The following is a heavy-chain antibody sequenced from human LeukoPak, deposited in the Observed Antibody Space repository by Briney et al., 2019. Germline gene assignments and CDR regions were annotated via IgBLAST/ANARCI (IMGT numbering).Heavy chain of an antibody. CDR2: INSNGSST. J-gene: IGHJ3*02. Sequence: GGSLRLSCAASGFTFSSYWMHWVRQAPGKGLVWVSRINSNGSSTSYADSVKGRFTISRDNAKNTLYLQMNSLRAEDTAVYYCARYQDSSGYYYDDAFDIWGQGTMVTVSS. D-gene: IGHD3-22*01. CDR1: GFTFSSYW. V-gene: IGHV3-74*01. CDR3: ARYQDSSGYYYDDAFDI.